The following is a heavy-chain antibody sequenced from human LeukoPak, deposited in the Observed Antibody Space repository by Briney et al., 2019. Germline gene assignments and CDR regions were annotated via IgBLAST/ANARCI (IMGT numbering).Heavy chain of an antibody. CDR2: IYYSGST. D-gene: IGHD3-10*01. CDR3: ARDRCDYGSGSYYCGENGMDV. V-gene: IGHV4-61*01. CDR1: GGSVSSGSYY. Sequence: SETLSLTCTVSGGSVSSGSYYWSWIRQPPGKGLEWIGYIYYSGSTNYNPSLKSRVTISVDTSKNQFSLKLSSVTAADTAVYYCARDRCDYGSGSYYCGENGMDVWGQGTTVTVSS. J-gene: IGHJ6*02.